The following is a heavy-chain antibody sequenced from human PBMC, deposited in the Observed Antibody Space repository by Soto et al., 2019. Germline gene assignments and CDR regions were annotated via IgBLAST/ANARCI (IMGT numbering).Heavy chain of an antibody. CDR2: IYYSGST. V-gene: IGHV4-31*03. CDR1: GGSISSGGYY. D-gene: IGHD3-3*01. CDR3: ARGGTIFGVVTPIDD. Sequence: QVQLQESGPGLVKPSQTLSLTCTVSGGSISSGGYYWSWIRQHPGKGLEWIGYIYYSGSTYYNPSPTSRVTISVDTSKNQFSLKLSSVTAADTAVYYCARGGTIFGVVTPIDDWGQGTLVTVSS. J-gene: IGHJ4*02.